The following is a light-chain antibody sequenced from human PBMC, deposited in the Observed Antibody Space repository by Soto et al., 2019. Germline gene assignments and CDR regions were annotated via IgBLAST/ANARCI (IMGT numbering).Light chain of an antibody. CDR3: QQLNTYRIT. Sequence: IERPHYVSSPPAALGGRVTITCRSSQGIRNDLGWYQQKPGKSPKRLIYAASSLQSGVPSRFSGSGSGTELTLTISSLQPEDFATYYCQQLNTYRITFGQGTRLEI. J-gene: IGKJ5*01. V-gene: IGKV1-17*01. CDR2: AAS. CDR1: QGIRND.